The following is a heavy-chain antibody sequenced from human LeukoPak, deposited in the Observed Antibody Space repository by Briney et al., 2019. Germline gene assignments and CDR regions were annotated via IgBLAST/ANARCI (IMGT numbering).Heavy chain of an antibody. V-gene: IGHV1-69*05. Sequence: SVKVSCKASGGTFSSYAISWVRQAPGRGLEWMGRIIPIFGTANYAQKFQGRVTITTDESTSTAYMELISLRSEDTAVYYCARDYYDTDAFDIWGQGTMVTVSS. CDR3: ARDYYDTDAFDI. J-gene: IGHJ3*02. CDR2: IIPIFGTA. D-gene: IGHD3-22*01. CDR1: GGTFSSYA.